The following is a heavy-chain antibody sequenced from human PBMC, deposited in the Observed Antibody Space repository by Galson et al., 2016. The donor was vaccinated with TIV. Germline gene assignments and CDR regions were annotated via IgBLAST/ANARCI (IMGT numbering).Heavy chain of an antibody. CDR3: ARVRFCGKTSCHHYFDT. CDR2: IWYDGSNE. V-gene: IGHV3-33*01. CDR1: GFTFSSYS. D-gene: IGHD2-2*01. J-gene: IGHJ5*02. Sequence: SLRLSCAASGFTFSSYSMHWVRQAPGKGLEWVAVIWYDGSNENYAESVKGRFTISRDNSRNTLYLQMNSLRVEDTAVYFCARVRFCGKTSCHHYFDTWGQGTLVTVSS.